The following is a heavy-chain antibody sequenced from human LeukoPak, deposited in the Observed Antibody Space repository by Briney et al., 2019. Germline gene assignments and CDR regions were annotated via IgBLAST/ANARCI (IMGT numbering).Heavy chain of an antibody. J-gene: IGHJ4*02. D-gene: IGHD2-8*01. CDR2: IIPLVNTA. V-gene: IGHV1-69*13. CDR3: TRNLYCTDSGCYP. Sequence: GASVKVSCKASGDTFSTYAITWVRQAPGQRLDWMGEIIPLVNTASYAQKFQGRVTITADESTRTVYMELTRLTSEDTAVYYCTRNLYCTDSGCYPWGQGTLVTVSS. CDR1: GDTFSTYA.